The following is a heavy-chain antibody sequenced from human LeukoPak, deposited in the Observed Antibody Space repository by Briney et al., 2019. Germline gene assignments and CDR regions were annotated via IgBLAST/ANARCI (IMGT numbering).Heavy chain of an antibody. D-gene: IGHD5-18*01. V-gene: IGHV4-34*01. Sequence: SETLSLTCAVYGRSFSGYYWSWIRQPPGKGLEWIGEINHSGSTNYNPSLKSRVTISVDTSKNQFSLKLSSVTAADTAVYYCAARQRRGYSYGPYYFDYWGQGTLVTVSS. CDR1: GRSFSGYY. CDR2: INHSGST. CDR3: AARQRRGYSYGPYYFDY. J-gene: IGHJ4*02.